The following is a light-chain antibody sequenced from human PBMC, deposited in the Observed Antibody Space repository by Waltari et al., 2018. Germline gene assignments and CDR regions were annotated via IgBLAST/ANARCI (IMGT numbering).Light chain of an antibody. Sequence: QLVLTQSPSVSASLGASVKLTCTLSSGHSSNVIAWHQQQPGNGPRYLMKVNSDGSHSKGDEIPDRFSGSSSGPERYLTIASLQSDDEADYYCQTGGHGTWVFGGGTKLTVL. V-gene: IGLV4-69*01. J-gene: IGLJ3*02. CDR3: QTGGHGTWV. CDR1: SGHSSNV. CDR2: VNSDGSH.